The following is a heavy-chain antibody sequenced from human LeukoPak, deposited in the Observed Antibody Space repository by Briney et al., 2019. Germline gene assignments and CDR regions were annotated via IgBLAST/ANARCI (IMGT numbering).Heavy chain of an antibody. J-gene: IGHJ6*03. D-gene: IGHD6-13*01. V-gene: IGHV4-59*01. Sequence: SETLSLTCTVSGDSISTYYWNWVRQPPGKGLEWIGYIHYSGSTNYNPSLKSRVTISLDTSKTHFSLKLSSVTTADTAVYYCARAVSGYSSSWSYYYYMDVWGKGTTVTISS. CDR1: GDSISTYY. CDR3: ARAVSGYSSSWSYYYYMDV. CDR2: IHYSGST.